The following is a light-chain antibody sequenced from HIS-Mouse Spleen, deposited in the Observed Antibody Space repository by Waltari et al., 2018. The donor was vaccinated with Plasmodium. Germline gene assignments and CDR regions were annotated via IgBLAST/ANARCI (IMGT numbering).Light chain of an antibody. J-gene: IGLJ1*01. CDR1: SSAVGRYNL. Sequence: QSALTPPAPVSASPGQSITISCTATSSAVGRYNLVSWYQQHPGKAPKLMIYEGSKRPSGVSNRFSGSKSGNTASLTISGLQAEDEADYYCCSYAGSSTYVFGTGTKVTVL. CDR3: CSYAGSSTYV. V-gene: IGLV2-23*01. CDR2: EGS.